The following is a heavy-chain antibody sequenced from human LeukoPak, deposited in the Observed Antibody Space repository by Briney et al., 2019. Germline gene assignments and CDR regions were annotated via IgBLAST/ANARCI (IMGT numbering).Heavy chain of an antibody. CDR1: GFTFSSYW. CDR2: INSDGSST. D-gene: IGHD3-3*01. Sequence: GGSLRLSCAASGFTFSSYWMHWVRQAPGKGLVWVSRINSDGSSTSYADSVKGRFTISRDNSKNTLYLQMNSLRAEDTAVYYCAKDLEVTIFGVANWFDPWGQGTLVTVSS. CDR3: AKDLEVTIFGVANWFDP. V-gene: IGHV3-74*01. J-gene: IGHJ5*02.